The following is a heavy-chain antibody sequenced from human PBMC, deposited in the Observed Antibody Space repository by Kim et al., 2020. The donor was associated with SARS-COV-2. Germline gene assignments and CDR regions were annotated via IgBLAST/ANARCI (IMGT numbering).Heavy chain of an antibody. Sequence: GGSLRLSCAASGFTFDDYGMSWVRQAPGKGLEWVSGINRNSDSTGYADSVKGRFTISRDNAKNSLFLQMNSPRAEDTALYHCVRGYAGGPFDLWGQGTLVTFS. D-gene: IGHD3-16*01. CDR1: GFTFDDYG. CDR2: INRNSDST. V-gene: IGHV3-20*01. J-gene: IGHJ4*02. CDR3: VRGYAGGPFDL.